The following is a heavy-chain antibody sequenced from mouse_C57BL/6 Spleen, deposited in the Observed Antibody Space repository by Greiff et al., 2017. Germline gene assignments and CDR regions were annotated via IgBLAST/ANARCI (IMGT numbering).Heavy chain of an antibody. CDR2: INPNYGTT. D-gene: IGHD1-1*01. J-gene: IGHJ3*01. CDR1: GYSFTDYN. Sequence: VQLQQSGPELVKPGASVKISCKASGYSFTDYNMNWVQQSDGKSLEWIGVINPNYGTTSDNQKLKGKATLTVDQSAGTAYMQLNRLTSADSAVEYCASKTDGVSSSGFAYWGQGTLVTVSA. CDR3: ASKTDGVSSSGFAY. V-gene: IGHV1-39*01.